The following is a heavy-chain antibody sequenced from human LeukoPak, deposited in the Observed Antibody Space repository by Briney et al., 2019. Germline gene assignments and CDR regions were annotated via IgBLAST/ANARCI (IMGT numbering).Heavy chain of an antibody. CDR1: GYTFTGYF. D-gene: IGHD3-22*01. V-gene: IGHV1-2*02. J-gene: IGHJ4*02. Sequence: ASVKVSCKASGYTFTGYFMHWVRQAPGQGLEWMGWINPKNGGTSYAQNFQGRVTMTRDTSITTAYMEVRGLTSDDTAVYYCARTPRREYYDSSGYHDYWGQGTLVTVSS. CDR2: INPKNGGT. CDR3: ARTPRREYYDSSGYHDY.